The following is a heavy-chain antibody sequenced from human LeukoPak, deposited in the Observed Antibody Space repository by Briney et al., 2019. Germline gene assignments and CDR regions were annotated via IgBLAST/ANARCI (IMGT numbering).Heavy chain of an antibody. Sequence: GSLRLSCVASGFTFSGYAMHWVRQAPGKGLEWVAVIANDGRDKKNADSVKGRFTISRDNSKNTLYLQMNSLRAEDTAVYYCAKDLKGLYDYVRGSYAIDIWGHGTLVTVSS. J-gene: IGHJ3*02. CDR2: IANDGRDK. CDR3: AKDLKGLYDYVRGSYAIDI. CDR1: GFTFSGYA. D-gene: IGHD3-16*01. V-gene: IGHV3-30*04.